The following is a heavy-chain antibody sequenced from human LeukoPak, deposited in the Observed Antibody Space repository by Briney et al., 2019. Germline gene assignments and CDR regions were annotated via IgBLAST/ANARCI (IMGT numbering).Heavy chain of an antibody. V-gene: IGHV3-30*18. CDR1: GFTFSSYG. CDR2: ISYDGSNK. D-gene: IGHD6-19*01. CDR3: AKWDEAGCFDY. Sequence: QSGGSLRLSCAASGFTFSSYGMHWVRQALGKGLEWVAVISYDGSNKYYADSVKGRFTISRDNSKNTLYLQMNSLRAEDTAVYYCAKWDEAGCFDYWGQGTLVTVSS. J-gene: IGHJ4*02.